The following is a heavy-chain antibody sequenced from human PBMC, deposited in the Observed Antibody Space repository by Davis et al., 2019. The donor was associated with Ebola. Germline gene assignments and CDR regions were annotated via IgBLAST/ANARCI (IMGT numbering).Heavy chain of an antibody. D-gene: IGHD3-10*01. J-gene: IGHJ5*02. V-gene: IGHV4-59*01. Sequence: MPSETLSLTCSVSGGSITGYYWSWIRQPPGKGLECIGYIYYTGSTDYNPSLKSRVTMSVDASKNQFSLRLSSVTAADTAVYYCVRSVTLVRGVIPWFDPWGQGTQVTVSS. CDR2: IYYTGST. CDR3: VRSVTLVRGVIPWFDP. CDR1: GGSITGYY.